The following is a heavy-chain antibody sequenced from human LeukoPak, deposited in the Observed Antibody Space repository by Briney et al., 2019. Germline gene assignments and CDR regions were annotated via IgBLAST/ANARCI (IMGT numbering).Heavy chain of an antibody. J-gene: IGHJ4*02. D-gene: IGHD6-25*01. CDR3: ARDLMTYNSGWTGMANDY. CDR2: IKQDGSEK. CDR1: GFTFSSYW. Sequence: GGSLRLSCAASGFTFSSYWMNWVRQAPGKGLEWVANIKQDGSEKNYVDSVKGRFTLSRDNAKSSLYLQMNSLRDEDTAVYYCARDLMTYNSGWTGMANDYWGQGTLVTVSS. V-gene: IGHV3-7*01.